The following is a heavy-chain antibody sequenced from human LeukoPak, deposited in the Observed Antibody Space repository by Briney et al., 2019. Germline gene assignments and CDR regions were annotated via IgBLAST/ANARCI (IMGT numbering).Heavy chain of an antibody. Sequence: SQTLSLTCAISGDNVSGYTAAWSWIRQSSSRGLEWLGRTYYRSKWYYEYAVSVKSRINISPDTSKNQFSLQLTSVTPEDTAVYYCSLARSEYHYGMDVWGQGTTVTVSS. CDR3: SLARSEYHYGMDV. CDR1: GDNVSGYTAA. CDR2: TYYRSKWYY. J-gene: IGHJ6*02. V-gene: IGHV6-1*01.